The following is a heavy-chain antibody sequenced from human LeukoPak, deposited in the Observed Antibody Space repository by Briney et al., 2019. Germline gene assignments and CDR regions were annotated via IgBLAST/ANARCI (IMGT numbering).Heavy chain of an antibody. CDR1: GGSISRDY. V-gene: IGHV4-59*12. D-gene: IGHD4-17*01. J-gene: IGHJ4*02. CDR2: IYYTGST. Sequence: SETLSLTCTVSGGSISRDYWSWIRQPPGKGLEWIGYIYYTGSTNYNPSLKSRVTISVDTSKNQFSLKLSSVTAADTAVYYCASGDYGGGFDYWGQGTLVTVSS. CDR3: ASGDYGGGFDY.